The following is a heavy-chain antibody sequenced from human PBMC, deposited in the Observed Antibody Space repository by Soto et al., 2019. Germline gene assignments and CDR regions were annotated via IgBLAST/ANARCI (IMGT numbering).Heavy chain of an antibody. Sequence: QVQLVQSGAEVKKPGASVKVSCKDIGYSFTSHYMHWVRQAPGQGLEWMGTIYPGGVNIGYAQKFKGRVTMTKDTYTSTVYMELNRLTSEDTAVYYCDRDQSWHDLVWRFDPWGQGTLVTVSS. CDR2: IYPGGVNI. CDR1: GYSFTSHY. J-gene: IGHJ5*02. V-gene: IGHV1-46*03. D-gene: IGHD1-1*01. CDR3: DRDQSWHDLVWRFDP.